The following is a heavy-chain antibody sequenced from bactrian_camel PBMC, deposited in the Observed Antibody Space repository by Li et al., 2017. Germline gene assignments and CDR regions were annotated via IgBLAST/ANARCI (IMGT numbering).Heavy chain of an antibody. CDR2: TQGYDGRT. D-gene: IGHD3*01. V-gene: IGHV3S44*01. J-gene: IGHJ4*01. CDR1: AYAYSGSC. Sequence: VQLVESGGGSVQAGGSLRLSCAASAYAYSGSCMGWVRQAAGKKREVVATQGYDGRTTYRGSVKGRFTVSRDNAKDTLHLTMNDLRPEDTGRYYCASDPTYGADCYLGIETTFRYFGQGTQVTVS.